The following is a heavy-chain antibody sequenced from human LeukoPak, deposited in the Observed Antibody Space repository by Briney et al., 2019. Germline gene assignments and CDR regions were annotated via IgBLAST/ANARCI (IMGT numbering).Heavy chain of an antibody. J-gene: IGHJ4*02. CDR2: MNPNSGNT. CDR3: ARVPAVGLKYYFDY. Sequence: ASVKVSCKASGYTFTSYDINWVRQATGQGLEWMGWMNPNSGNTGYAQKFQGRVTITTDESTSTAYMELSSLRSEDTAVYYCARVPAVGLKYYFDYWGQGTLVTVSS. CDR1: GYTFTSYD. V-gene: IGHV1-8*01.